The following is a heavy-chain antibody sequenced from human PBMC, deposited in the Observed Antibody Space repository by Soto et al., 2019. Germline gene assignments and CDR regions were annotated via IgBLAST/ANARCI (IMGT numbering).Heavy chain of an antibody. CDR3: ARLDVVRGVTLPYFDY. CDR1: GGSISSYY. Sequence: SETLSLTCTVSGGSISSYYWSWIRQPPGKGLEWIGYIYYSGSTNYNPSLKSRVTISVDTSKNQFSLKLSSVTAADTAVYYCARLDVVRGVTLPYFDYWGQGTLVTVS. J-gene: IGHJ4*02. CDR2: IYYSGST. D-gene: IGHD3-10*01. V-gene: IGHV4-59*01.